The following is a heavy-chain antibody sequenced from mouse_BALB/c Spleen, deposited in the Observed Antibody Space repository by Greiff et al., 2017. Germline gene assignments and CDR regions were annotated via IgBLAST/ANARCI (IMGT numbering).Heavy chain of an antibody. CDR3: ARLVEGAMDY. D-gene: IGHD1-1*01. V-gene: IGHV1-80*01. CDR1: GYAFSSYW. CDR2: IYPGDGDT. Sequence: VQRVESGAELVRPGSSVKISCKASGYAFSSYWMNWVKQRPGQGLEWIGQIYPGDGDTNYNGKFKGKATLTADKSSSTAYMQLSSLTSEDSAVYFCARLVEGAMDYWGQGTSVTVSS. J-gene: IGHJ4*01.